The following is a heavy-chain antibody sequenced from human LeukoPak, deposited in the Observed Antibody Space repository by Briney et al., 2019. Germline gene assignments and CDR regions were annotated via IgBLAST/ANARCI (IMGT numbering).Heavy chain of an antibody. CDR3: ARSAAATGRFDP. Sequence: SETLSLTCTVSGGSISSSSYYWGWIRQPPGKGLEWIGSIYYSGSTNYNPSLKSRVTISVDTSKNQFSLKLSSVTAADTAVYYCARSAAATGRFDPWGQGTLVTVSS. V-gene: IGHV4-39*07. D-gene: IGHD6-13*01. J-gene: IGHJ5*02. CDR2: IYYSGST. CDR1: GGSISSSSYY.